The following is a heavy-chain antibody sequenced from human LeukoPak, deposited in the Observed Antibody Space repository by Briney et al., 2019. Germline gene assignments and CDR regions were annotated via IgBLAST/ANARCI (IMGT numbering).Heavy chain of an antibody. D-gene: IGHD3-22*01. J-gene: IGHJ1*01. CDR1: GGSLSSSSYY. V-gene: IGHV4-61*01. Sequence: SETLSLTCTVSGGSLSSSSYYWGWIRQPPGKGLEWTAYIYYSGSTNYNPSLRSRVSISVYTSKNQFSLKLSSVAAADTAVYYWARLKYYYDSSGYRAEYFQHWGQGTLVTVSS. CDR3: ARLKYYYDSSGYRAEYFQH. CDR2: IYYSGST.